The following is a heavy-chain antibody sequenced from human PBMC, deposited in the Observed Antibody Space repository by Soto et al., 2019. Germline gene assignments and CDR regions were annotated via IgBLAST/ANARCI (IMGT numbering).Heavy chain of an antibody. D-gene: IGHD2-21*02. CDR2: VYYSGGA. CDR3: TRDGDGRMTTNPYYYYGMDV. V-gene: IGHV4-59*01. CDR1: GGSISGYY. Sequence: LSLTCTVSGGSISGYYWSWIRQPPGKGLEWIGNVYYSGGAKYNPSVKRRVSISVDTSKNQFSLNLSSVTAADTAVYYCTRDGDGRMTTNPYYYYGMDVWAQGSRSPSP. J-gene: IGHJ6*02.